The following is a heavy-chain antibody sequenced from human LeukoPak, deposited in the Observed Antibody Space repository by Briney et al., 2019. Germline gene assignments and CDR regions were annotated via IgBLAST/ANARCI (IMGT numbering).Heavy chain of an antibody. V-gene: IGHV3-23*01. CDR2: IKGGGGDP. CDR3: AQGGHDFNPFYY. CDR1: GFTFSTYA. D-gene: IGHD2-21*02. J-gene: IGHJ4*02. Sequence: PGGSLRLSCAASGFTFSTYAMGWVRQAPGEGLEWVSSIKGGGGDPFYADSVRGRFTISRDKSKNTLYLQLNNLRAEDTAVYFCAQGGHDFNPFYYWGQGTLVTVSS.